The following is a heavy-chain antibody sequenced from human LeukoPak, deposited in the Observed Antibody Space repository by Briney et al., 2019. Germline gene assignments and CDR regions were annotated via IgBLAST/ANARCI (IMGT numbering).Heavy chain of an antibody. CDR1: GGSISSGSYY. V-gene: IGHV4-61*02. CDR3: ARDKGYDILTGYPYYYYYMDV. CDR2: IYTSGST. D-gene: IGHD3-9*01. J-gene: IGHJ6*03. Sequence: PSQTLSLTCTVSGGSISSGSYYWSWIQQPAGKGLEWIGRIYTSGSTNYNPSLKSRVTISVDTSKNQFSLKLSSVTAADTAVYYCARDKGYDILTGYPYYYYYMDVWGKGTTVTVSS.